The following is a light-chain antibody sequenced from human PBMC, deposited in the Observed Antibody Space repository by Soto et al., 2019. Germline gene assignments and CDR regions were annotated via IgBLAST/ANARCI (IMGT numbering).Light chain of an antibody. V-gene: IGKV1-13*02. J-gene: IGKJ1*01. CDR2: EAS. CDR1: QGIGNA. CDR3: QQYTSYPWT. Sequence: AIQMTQSPSSLSASVGYRVTISCLASQGIGNALGWYQQKTGKHTKVLIYEASRLESGVTSRISGSGSGTEFTLTISSLQPDELATYDCQQYTSYPWTVGQLTKGELK.